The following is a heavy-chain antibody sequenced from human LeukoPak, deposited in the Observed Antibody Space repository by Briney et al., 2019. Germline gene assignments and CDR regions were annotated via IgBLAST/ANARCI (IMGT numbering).Heavy chain of an antibody. Sequence: ASVKVSCKASGYRFTDCYIHWVRQAPGQGLEWMGWINPNSGGTRYAQKFQGRVTMTRDTSITTAYMEVSRLRSDDTAVYYCAREPRPRGGWFVSDWGQGTLVTVSS. J-gene: IGHJ4*02. V-gene: IGHV1-2*02. CDR1: GYRFTDCY. CDR2: INPNSGGT. D-gene: IGHD2-15*01. CDR3: AREPRPRGGWFVSD.